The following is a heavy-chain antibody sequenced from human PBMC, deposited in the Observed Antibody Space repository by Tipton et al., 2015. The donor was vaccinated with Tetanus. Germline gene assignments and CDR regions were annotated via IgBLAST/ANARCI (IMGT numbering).Heavy chain of an antibody. CDR1: GYSIRTSIYY. Sequence: TLPLTCTVSGYSIRTSIYYWGWIRQSPGKGLEWIGTMFYSGTAYYNPSLTSRVSMSVDTSKNQLYLNLTSVTAADTAVYYCARQHSSGWFNGYVQNWGQGSLVTVSS. J-gene: IGHJ1*01. V-gene: IGHV4-39*01. CDR2: MFYSGTA. CDR3: ARQHSSGWFNGYVQN. D-gene: IGHD6-19*01.